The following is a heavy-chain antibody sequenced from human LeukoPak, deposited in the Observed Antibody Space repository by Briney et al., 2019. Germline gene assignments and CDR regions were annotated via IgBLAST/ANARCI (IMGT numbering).Heavy chain of an antibody. Sequence: PGESLKISCKGSGYSFTSYWIGWVRQMPGKGLEWMGIIYPGDSDTRYSPSFQGQVTISADKSISTAYLQWSSLKASDTAMYYCARPHYCSSTSCYRFDYWGQGTLATVSS. V-gene: IGHV5-51*01. CDR2: IYPGDSDT. J-gene: IGHJ4*02. CDR3: ARPHYCSSTSCYRFDY. D-gene: IGHD2-2*01. CDR1: GYSFTSYW.